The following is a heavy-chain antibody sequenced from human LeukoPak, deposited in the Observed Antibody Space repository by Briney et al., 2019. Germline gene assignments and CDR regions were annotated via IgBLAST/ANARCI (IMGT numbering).Heavy chain of an antibody. CDR3: PRGGSRHLELFAGGN. CDR1: GFTFSSYA. V-gene: IGHV3-30*04. J-gene: IGHJ4*02. D-gene: IGHD1-7*01. Sequence: GTSLRLSCAASGFTFSSYAMHWVRQAPGKGLEWVTVISYDGSNKYYADSVKGRFTISRDNSRNTLYLQMNSLRADDTAVYYCPRGGSRHLELFAGGNWGKGPLVTVFS. CDR2: ISYDGSNK.